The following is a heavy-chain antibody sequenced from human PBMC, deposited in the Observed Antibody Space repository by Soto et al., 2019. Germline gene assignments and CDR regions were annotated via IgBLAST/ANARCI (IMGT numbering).Heavy chain of an antibody. V-gene: IGHV1-18*01. CDR1: GYTFTSYG. CDR3: ARVGTTVTPMYYFDY. Sequence: ASGKVSCKASGYTFTSYGISWVRQAPGQGLEWMGWISAYNGNTNYAQKLQGRVTMTTDTSTSTAYMELRSLRSDDTAVYYCARVGTTVTPMYYFDYWGQGTLVTVSS. CDR2: ISAYNGNT. D-gene: IGHD4-17*01. J-gene: IGHJ4*02.